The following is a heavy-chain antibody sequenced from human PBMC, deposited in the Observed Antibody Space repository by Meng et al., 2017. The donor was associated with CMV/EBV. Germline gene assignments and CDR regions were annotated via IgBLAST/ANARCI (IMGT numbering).Heavy chain of an antibody. CDR2: FNSNNDAT. V-gene: IGHV1-2*02. Sequence: VRLGRAGAGMKRPGASIRSSFTTSGRTFSDYYITWVQQAPGQGLEWMGWFNSNNDATNYARKFQGRVSMTRDTSISTAHMELSRLMSDDTAVYYCVRSSGWSLFDYWGQGTLVTVSS. J-gene: IGHJ4*02. CDR3: VRSSGWSLFDY. D-gene: IGHD6-19*01. CDR1: GRTFSDYY.